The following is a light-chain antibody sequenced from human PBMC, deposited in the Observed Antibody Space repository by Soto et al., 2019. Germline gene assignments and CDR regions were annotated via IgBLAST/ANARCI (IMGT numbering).Light chain of an antibody. V-gene: IGKV1-33*01. CDR2: DAS. CDR1: QDISIY. J-gene: IGKJ2*01. CDR3: QQYDILPYT. Sequence: DIQMIQSPSSLSASVGDRVTITCQASQDISIYLNWYQQKPGKAPKLLIYDASNLETGVPSRFSGSGSGTDFTFTISSLQPEDTATYYCQQYDILPYTFGQGTKLEI.